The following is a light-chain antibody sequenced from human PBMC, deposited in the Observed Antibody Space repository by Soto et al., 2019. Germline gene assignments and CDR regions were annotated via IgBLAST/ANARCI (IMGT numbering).Light chain of an antibody. V-gene: IGKV1-33*01. Sequence: DIQMTQSPSSLSASVGDRVTISCQASQDISIYLNWYQQKPGKAPKLLIYDASNLETGVPSRFSGSGSGTDFTFTISSLQAEDIATYYCQQYDNLLYTFGQGTKLEI. CDR2: DAS. J-gene: IGKJ2*01. CDR1: QDISIY. CDR3: QQYDNLLYT.